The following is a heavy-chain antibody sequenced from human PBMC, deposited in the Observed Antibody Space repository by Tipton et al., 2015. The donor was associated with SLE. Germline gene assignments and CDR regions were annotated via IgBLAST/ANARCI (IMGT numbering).Heavy chain of an antibody. CDR2: IFNSGNT. Sequence: TLSLTCTVSGGSISNYYWSWIRQSPGKGLEWIGYIFNSGNTNYNPSLKSRVTMSVDTSKNQFSLKLSSVTAADTAVYYCASGGYYDYIWRSYRPRFDYWGQETLVTVSS. CDR3: ASGGYYDYIWRSYRPRFDY. V-gene: IGHV4-4*08. CDR1: GGSISNYY. J-gene: IGHJ4*02. D-gene: IGHD3-16*02.